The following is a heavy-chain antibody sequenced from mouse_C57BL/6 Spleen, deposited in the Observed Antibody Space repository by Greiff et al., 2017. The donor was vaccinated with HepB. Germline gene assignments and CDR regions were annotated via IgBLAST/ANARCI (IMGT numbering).Heavy chain of an antibody. Sequence: DVMLVESGGGLVQPKGSLKLSCAASGFTFNTYAMHWVRQAPGKGLEWVARIRSKSSNYATYYADSVKDRFTISRDDSQSMLYLQMNNLKTEDTAMYYCVRDRYYGTDWYFDVWGTGTTVTVSS. CDR1: GFTFNTYA. J-gene: IGHJ1*03. CDR3: VRDRYYGTDWYFDV. D-gene: IGHD1-1*01. CDR2: IRSKSSNYAT. V-gene: IGHV10-3*01.